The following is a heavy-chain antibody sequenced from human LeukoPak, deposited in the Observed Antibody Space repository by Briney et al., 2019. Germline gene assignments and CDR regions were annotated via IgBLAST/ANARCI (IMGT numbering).Heavy chain of an antibody. CDR3: ARGVQSKKLDY. Sequence: GASLKVSCTACGDTFTGYYMHWVRQAPGQGLEWMGRINPNSGGTNYAQKFRGRVTMTRDTSISTAYMELSRLRSDDTAVYYCARGVQSKKLDYWGQGTLVTVSS. J-gene: IGHJ4*02. D-gene: IGHD1-1*01. V-gene: IGHV1-2*06. CDR2: INPNSGGT. CDR1: GDTFTGYY.